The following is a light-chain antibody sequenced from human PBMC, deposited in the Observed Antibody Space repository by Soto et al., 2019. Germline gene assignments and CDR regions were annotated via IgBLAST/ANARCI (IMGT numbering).Light chain of an antibody. CDR1: SSDY. V-gene: IGLV2-14*01. CDR2: EVS. Sequence: QSVLTQPASVSGSPGQSITISCTGTSSDYVSWYQQHPDKAPKLMIYEVSNRPSGVSDRFSGSKSGNTASLTISGLRAEDEADYYCTSFTTTNIWVFGGGTKLTVL. CDR3: TSFTTTNIWV. J-gene: IGLJ3*02.